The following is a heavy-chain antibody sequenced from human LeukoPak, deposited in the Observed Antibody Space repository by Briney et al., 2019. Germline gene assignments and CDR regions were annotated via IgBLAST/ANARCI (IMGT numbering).Heavy chain of an antibody. CDR2: MNPNSGNT. CDR3: ARGIRLNNSRRFFWYFDL. Sequence: GASVKVSCKASGYTFTSYDINWVRQATGQGLEWMGWMNPNSGNTGYAQKFQGRVTMTRNTSISTAYMELSSLRSEDTAVYYCARGIRLNNSRRFFWYFDLWGRGTLVTVSS. J-gene: IGHJ2*01. D-gene: IGHD6-19*01. CDR1: GYTFTSYD. V-gene: IGHV1-8*01.